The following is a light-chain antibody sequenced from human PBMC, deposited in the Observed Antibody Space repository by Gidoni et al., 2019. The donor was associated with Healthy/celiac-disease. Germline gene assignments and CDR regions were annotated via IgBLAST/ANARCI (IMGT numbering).Light chain of an antibody. CDR3: SSYTSSSTLV. Sequence: QSALTQPASVSGSPGQSITISCTGTSSAVGGYNYVSWYQQHPGKAHKLMIYDGSNRPSGVSNRFSGSKSGNTASLTISGLQAEDEADYYCSSYTSSSTLVFGGGTKLTVL. J-gene: IGLJ2*01. CDR1: SSAVGGYNY. CDR2: DGS. V-gene: IGLV2-14*01.